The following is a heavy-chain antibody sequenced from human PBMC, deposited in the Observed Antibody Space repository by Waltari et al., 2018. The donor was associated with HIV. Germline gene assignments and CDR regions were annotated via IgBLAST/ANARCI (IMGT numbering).Heavy chain of an antibody. CDR1: GLPCPHFA. CDR3: AKVAGRSGSYSHYYYGMDV. CDR2: ISYDGDQ. D-gene: IGHD1-26*01. Sequence: QVRLVGSGGGVFHHRGYLRLSCAAPGLPCPHFALHWLSQAPAKGLEWVAVISYDGDQYYADSVKGRFTISRDNSKKSLFLQMSSLRPEDSAVYYCAKVAGRSGSYSHYYYGMDVWGQGTTVTVS. J-gene: IGHJ6*02. V-gene: IGHV3-30*18.